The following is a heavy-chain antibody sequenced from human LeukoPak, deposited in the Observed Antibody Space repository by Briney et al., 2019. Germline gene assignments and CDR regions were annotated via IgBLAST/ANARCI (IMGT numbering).Heavy chain of an antibody. Sequence: GGSLRLSCATSGFTFSSNYMNWGRQAPGKGLEWVSSISASGRSIYYADSVKGRFTTSRDNAKNSLYLQMNSLRAEDTAVYYCARGHVVGATLSDYWGQGTLVTVSS. V-gene: IGHV3-21*01. D-gene: IGHD1-26*01. CDR3: ARGHVVGATLSDY. CDR2: ISASGRSI. CDR1: GFTFSSNY. J-gene: IGHJ4*02.